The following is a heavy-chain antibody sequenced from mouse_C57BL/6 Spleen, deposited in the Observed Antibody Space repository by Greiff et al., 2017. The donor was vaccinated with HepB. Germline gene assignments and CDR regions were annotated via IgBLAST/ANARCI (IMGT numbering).Heavy chain of an antibody. CDR1: GFTFTDYY. V-gene: IGHV7-3*01. Sequence: EVQLVESGGGLVQPGGSLSLSCAASGFTFTDYYMSWVRQPPGKALEWLGFIRNKANGYTTEYSASVKGPFTISRDNSQSILYLQMNALRAEDSATYYCAYCNYGRGYYAMDYWGQGTSVTVSS. J-gene: IGHJ4*01. D-gene: IGHD2-1*01. CDR3: AYCNYGRGYYAMDY. CDR2: IRNKANGYTT.